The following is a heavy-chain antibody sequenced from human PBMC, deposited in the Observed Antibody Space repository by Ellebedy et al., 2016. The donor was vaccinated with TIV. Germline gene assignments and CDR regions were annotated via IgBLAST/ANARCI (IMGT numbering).Heavy chain of an antibody. D-gene: IGHD5-18*01. J-gene: IGHJ4*02. CDR2: ISYDGNNN. CDR3: AKELHVDSAY. Sequence: PGGSLRLSCAASGFTFSSFGMHWVRQAPGKGLEWVAAISYDGNNNYYGDSVKGRFTISRDNSKNTLSLQMNSLRGDETAVYYCAKELHVDSAYWGQGTLVTVSS. CDR1: GFTFSSFG. V-gene: IGHV3-30*18.